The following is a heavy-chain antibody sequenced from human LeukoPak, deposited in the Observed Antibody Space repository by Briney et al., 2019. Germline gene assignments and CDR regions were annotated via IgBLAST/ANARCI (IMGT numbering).Heavy chain of an antibody. CDR1: GYSFTTYW. Sequence: GESLKISCRGCGYSFTTYWIGWVRQMPGKGLEWVGIIYPGDSDTRCSPSFQGQVTMSADKSINTAYLQWSSLKASDTAMYYCARRQGCSSTSCPPDYWGQGTLVTVSS. CDR3: ARRQGCSSTSCPPDY. V-gene: IGHV5-51*01. CDR2: IYPGDSDT. D-gene: IGHD2-2*01. J-gene: IGHJ4*02.